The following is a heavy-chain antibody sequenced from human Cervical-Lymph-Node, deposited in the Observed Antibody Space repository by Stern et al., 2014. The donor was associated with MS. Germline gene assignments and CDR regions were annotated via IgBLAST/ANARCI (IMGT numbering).Heavy chain of an antibody. V-gene: IGHV3-21*01. CDR2: MSSSSSYI. Sequence: EVQLEESGGGLVKPGGSLRLSCAASGFTFSSYSMNWVRQAPGKGLEWVSSMSSSSSYIYYADSVKGRFTISRDNAKNSLYLQMNSLRAEDTAVYYCGNGDYGKYDAFDIWGQGTMVTVSS. CDR1: GFTFSSYS. J-gene: IGHJ3*02. CDR3: GNGDYGKYDAFDI. D-gene: IGHD4-17*01.